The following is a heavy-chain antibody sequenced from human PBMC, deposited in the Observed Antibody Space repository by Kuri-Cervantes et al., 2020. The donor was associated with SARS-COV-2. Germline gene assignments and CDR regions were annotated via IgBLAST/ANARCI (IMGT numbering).Heavy chain of an antibody. V-gene: IGHV4-30-4*08. CDR1: GGSVSSGDYY. D-gene: IGHD5-24*01. Sequence: LRLSCTVSGGSVSSGDYYWSWIRQPPGKGLEWIGYIYYSGSTYYNPSLKSRVTISVDTSKNQFSLKLSSVTAADTAVYYCARGGEMRLRKTRTVIDYWGQGTLVTVSS. CDR2: IYYSGST. CDR3: ARGGEMRLRKTRTVIDY. J-gene: IGHJ4*02.